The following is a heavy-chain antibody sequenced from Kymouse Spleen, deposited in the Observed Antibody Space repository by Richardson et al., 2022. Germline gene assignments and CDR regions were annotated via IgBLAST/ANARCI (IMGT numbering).Heavy chain of an antibody. CDR1: GGSFSGYY. V-gene: IGHV4-34*01. J-gene: IGHJ6*02. D-gene: IGHD3-10*01. CDR2: INHSGST. Sequence: QVQLQQWGAGLLKPSETLSLTCAVYGGSFSGYYWSWIRQPPGKGLEWIGEINHSGSTNYNPSLKSRVTISVDTSKNQFSLKLSSVTAADTAVYYCARQGPRGYYYGMDVWGQGTTVTVSS. CDR3: ARQGPRGYYYGMDV.